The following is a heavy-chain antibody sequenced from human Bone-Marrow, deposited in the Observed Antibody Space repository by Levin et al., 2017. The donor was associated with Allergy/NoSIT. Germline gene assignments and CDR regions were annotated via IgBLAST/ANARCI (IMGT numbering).Heavy chain of an antibody. Sequence: NHGESLKISCKGSGYSFSSYCIAWVRQMPGKGLEWMGLIYGDDSYTIYSPSFQGQVTFSVDKSTSTAFLHWNSLRASETAIYYCARRDLDKIYGMDVWGQGTAISVSS. V-gene: IGHV5-51*01. J-gene: IGHJ6*02. CDR1: GYSFSSYC. CDR2: IYGDDSYT. CDR3: ARRDLDKIYGMDV. D-gene: IGHD1-1*01.